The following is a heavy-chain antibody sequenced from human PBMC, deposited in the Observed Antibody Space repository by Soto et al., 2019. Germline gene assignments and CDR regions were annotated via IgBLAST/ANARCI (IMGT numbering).Heavy chain of an antibody. CDR3: AKDNYGSGSYYNNYYYYGMDV. V-gene: IGHV3-30*18. D-gene: IGHD3-10*01. Sequence: TGGSLRLSCAASGFTFSSYGMHWVRQAPGKGLEWVAVISYDGSNKYYADSVKGRFTISRDNSKNTLYLQMNSLRAEDTAVYYCAKDNYGSGSYYNNYYYYGMDVWGQGTTVTVSS. CDR2: ISYDGSNK. CDR1: GFTFSSYG. J-gene: IGHJ6*02.